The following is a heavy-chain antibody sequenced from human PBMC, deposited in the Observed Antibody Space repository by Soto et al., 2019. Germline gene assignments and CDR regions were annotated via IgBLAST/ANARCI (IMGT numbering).Heavy chain of an antibody. J-gene: IGHJ5*02. Sequence: QVQLQESGPGLVKPSQTLSLTCTVSGGSISSGGYYWNWIRQRPGKGLEWIGYIYYIGSTYSSPALKSRVTISLDTSKNQFSLKLSSVTAAGTAVYYCARSVFPWGQGTLVTVSS. CDR3: ARSVFP. CDR2: IYYIGST. V-gene: IGHV4-31*03. CDR1: GGSISSGGYY.